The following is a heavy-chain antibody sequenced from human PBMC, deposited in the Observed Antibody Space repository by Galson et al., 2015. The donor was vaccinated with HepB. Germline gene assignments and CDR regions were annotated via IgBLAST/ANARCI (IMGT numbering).Heavy chain of an antibody. CDR1: GFTFRSHA. CDR2: ISGSGAST. J-gene: IGHJ3*02. Sequence: SLRLSCAASGFTFRSHAMSWVRQAPGKGLEWVSAISGSGASTYYADSVKGRFTISKDNSKNTLYLQVNSLRAEDTAVYYCAGYCSRTSCYRGRFAFDIWGQGTMVTVSS. CDR3: AGYCSRTSCYRGRFAFDI. V-gene: IGHV3-23*01. D-gene: IGHD2-2*02.